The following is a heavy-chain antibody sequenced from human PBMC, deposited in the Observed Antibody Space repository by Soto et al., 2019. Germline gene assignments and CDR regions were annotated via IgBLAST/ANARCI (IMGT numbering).Heavy chain of an antibody. D-gene: IGHD3-10*01. V-gene: IGHV1-46*03. CDR1: GYIFTSYY. CDR2: INPFDGSR. Sequence: ASVKVSCKASGYIFTSYYIHWVQQAPGQGLEWMGWINPFDGSRMFAQNFQGRVTMTRDTSTSTVYMEVSSLRSEDTAVYYCSRVDPGETSPFDHWG. J-gene: IGHJ4*01. CDR3: SRVDPGETSPFDH.